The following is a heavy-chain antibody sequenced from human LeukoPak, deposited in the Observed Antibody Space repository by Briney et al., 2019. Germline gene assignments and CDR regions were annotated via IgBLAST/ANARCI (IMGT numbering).Heavy chain of an antibody. V-gene: IGHV1-8*01. D-gene: IGHD4-17*01. J-gene: IGHJ4*02. CDR2: MNPNSGNT. Sequence: AAVKGSCKASGYTFTSYDINWVRQATGQGLEWMGWMNPNSGNTGYAQKFQGRVTMTRNTSISTAYMELSSLRSEDTAVYYCAGGSPTTVTNYWGQGTLVTVSS. CDR3: AGGSPTTVTNY. CDR1: GYTFTSYD.